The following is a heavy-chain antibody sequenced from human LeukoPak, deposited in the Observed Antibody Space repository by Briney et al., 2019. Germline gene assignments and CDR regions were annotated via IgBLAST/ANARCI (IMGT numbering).Heavy chain of an antibody. CDR1: GFTSSNYA. J-gene: IGHJ5*02. Sequence: GGSLRLSCAASGFTSSNYAIHWVRQAPGNGLEYVSGISSNGDRTYYANSVKGRFTISRDNSKNTLYLQMGSLRAEDMAVYYCAKGHYSGSYFFRYVFDPWGQGTLVTVSS. CDR3: AKGHYSGSYFFRYVFDP. CDR2: ISSNGDRT. V-gene: IGHV3-64*01. D-gene: IGHD1-26*01.